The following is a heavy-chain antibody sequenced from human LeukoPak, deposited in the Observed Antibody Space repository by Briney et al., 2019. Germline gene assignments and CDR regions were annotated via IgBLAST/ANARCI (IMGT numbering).Heavy chain of an antibody. V-gene: IGHV3-23*01. CDR1: GITFSNFA. Sequence: PGGSLRLSCEVSGITFSNFAMAWVRQAPGKGLEWVSAISGSGGSTYYADSVKGRFTISRDNSKNTLYLQMNGLRAEDTAVYYCAKAHYYGSGSYSLWGQGTLVTVSS. CDR2: ISGSGGST. J-gene: IGHJ4*02. D-gene: IGHD3-10*01. CDR3: AKAHYYGSGSYSL.